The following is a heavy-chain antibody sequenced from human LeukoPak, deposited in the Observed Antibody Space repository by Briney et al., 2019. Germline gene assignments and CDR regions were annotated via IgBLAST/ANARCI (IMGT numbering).Heavy chain of an antibody. V-gene: IGHV4-59*01. J-gene: IGHJ4*02. CDR2: IYYSGGT. Sequence: SETLSLTCTVSGGSINNYYWSWIRQSPGKGLEWIGYIYYSGGTNYNPSLESRVTISVDTSKQLSLKLNSVTAADTALYYCAISSSWPTFDYWGQGTLVTVSS. CDR3: AISSSWPTFDY. CDR1: GGSINNYY. D-gene: IGHD6-13*01.